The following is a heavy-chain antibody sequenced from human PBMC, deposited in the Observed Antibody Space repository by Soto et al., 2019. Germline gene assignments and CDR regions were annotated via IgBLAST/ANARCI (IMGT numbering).Heavy chain of an antibody. V-gene: IGHV3-23*01. CDR2: ISGSGGTT. J-gene: IGHJ4*02. CDR3: AKDFSIVGAILFDY. D-gene: IGHD1-26*01. Sequence: SWVRQALGKGLEWVSAISGSGGTTDYADSVKGRFTISRDNSKNTLYLQMNRLRAEDTAVYYCAKDFSIVGAILFDYWGQGTLVTVSS.